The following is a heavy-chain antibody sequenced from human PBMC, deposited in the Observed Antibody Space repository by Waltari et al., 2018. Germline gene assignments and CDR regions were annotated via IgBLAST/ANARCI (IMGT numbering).Heavy chain of an antibody. V-gene: IGHV1-8*03. Sequence: QVQLVQSGAEVKKPGASVKVSCKASGYTFTSYYMHWVRQAPGQGLEWMGWMNPNSGYTAYAQNFQGRVTITRDTSIRTAYMELSSLTSEDTAVYYCARGFRGHDAFDIWGQGTMVTVSS. CDR2: MNPNSGYT. D-gene: IGHD3-10*01. CDR3: ARGFRGHDAFDI. CDR1: GYTFTSYY. J-gene: IGHJ3*02.